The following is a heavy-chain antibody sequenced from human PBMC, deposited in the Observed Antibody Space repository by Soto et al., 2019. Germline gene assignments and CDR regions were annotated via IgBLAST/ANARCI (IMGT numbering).Heavy chain of an antibody. J-gene: IGHJ4*02. Sequence: GGSLRLSCTASGFTFSSYAMSWVRQAPGKGLEWVSGIRGSGGTTYYADSVKGRFTISRDNSKNTLYLQMNSLRAEDTAVYYCAKDVMGVWFGELLLGTFDYWGQGTLVTVSS. V-gene: IGHV3-23*01. CDR1: GFTFSSYA. D-gene: IGHD3-10*01. CDR3: AKDVMGVWFGELLLGTFDY. CDR2: IRGSGGTT.